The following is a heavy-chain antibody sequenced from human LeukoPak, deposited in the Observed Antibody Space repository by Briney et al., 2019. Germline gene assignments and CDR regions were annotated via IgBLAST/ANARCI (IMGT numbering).Heavy chain of an antibody. CDR3: ARAYCSSTSCRKLGDAFDI. D-gene: IGHD2-2*01. V-gene: IGHV3-13*04. Sequence: PRGSLRLSCAASGFTFSSYDVHWVRQATGKGLEWVSAIGTAGDTYYPGSVKGRFTISRENAKNSLYLQMNSLRAGDTAVYYCARAYCSSTSCRKLGDAFDIWGQGTMVTVSS. CDR2: IGTAGDT. J-gene: IGHJ3*02. CDR1: GFTFSSYD.